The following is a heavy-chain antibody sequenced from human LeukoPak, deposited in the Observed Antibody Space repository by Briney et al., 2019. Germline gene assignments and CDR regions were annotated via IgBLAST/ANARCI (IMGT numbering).Heavy chain of an antibody. CDR1: GYTFTGYD. D-gene: IGHD3-22*01. V-gene: IGHV1-8*01. CDR2: MNPNSGNT. CDR3: ARVDYYDSSGYYY. Sequence: ASVKVSCKASGYTFTGYDINWVRQATGQGLEWMGWMNPNSGNTGYAQKFQGRVIMTRNTSISTAYMELSSLRSEDTAVYYCARVDYYDSSGYYYWGQGTLVTVSS. J-gene: IGHJ4*02.